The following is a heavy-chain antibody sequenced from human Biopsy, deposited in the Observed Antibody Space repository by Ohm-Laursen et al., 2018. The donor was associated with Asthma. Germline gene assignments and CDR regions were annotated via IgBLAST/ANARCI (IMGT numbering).Heavy chain of an antibody. D-gene: IGHD1-1*01. V-gene: IGHV1-24*01. CDR3: ATDLWNPQKDNDY. Sequence: ASVKVSCKVSGDTLTERSIHWVRQAPGKGLEWMGGFDIEDGEASYAQKFKGRVTLTEDPSTDTVYMEVSSLRSDDTAVYYCATDLWNPQKDNDYWGQGTLVTVSS. CDR1: GDTLTERS. CDR2: FDIEDGEA. J-gene: IGHJ4*02.